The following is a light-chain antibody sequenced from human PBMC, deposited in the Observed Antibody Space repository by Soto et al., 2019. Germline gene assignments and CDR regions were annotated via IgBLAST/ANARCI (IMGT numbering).Light chain of an antibody. J-gene: IGKJ4*01. CDR3: QQHNSYPLT. Sequence: QLTQSPSSLSASVGDRVTITCRASQGVSSYLAWYQQKPGKAPNLLIYVTSTLQSGVPSRFSGSGSGTDFTLTISILQPEDFATYYCQQHNSYPLTFGGGTKAEIK. CDR2: VTS. V-gene: IGKV1-9*01. CDR1: QGVSSY.